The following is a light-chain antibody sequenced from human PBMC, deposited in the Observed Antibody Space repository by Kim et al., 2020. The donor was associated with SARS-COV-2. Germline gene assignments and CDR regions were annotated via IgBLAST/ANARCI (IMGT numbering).Light chain of an antibody. CDR3: YSTDSSGTHSPV. CDR1: AWPKKY. CDR2: EDS. V-gene: IGLV3-10*01. Sequence: PGKKARSTWSGEAWPKKYAYWDQKKAGQAPGLVISEDSKRPSGIPERFAASSSGTMATLTISGAQVDDEADYYCYSTDSSGTHSPVFGGGTQLTVL. J-gene: IGLJ2*01.